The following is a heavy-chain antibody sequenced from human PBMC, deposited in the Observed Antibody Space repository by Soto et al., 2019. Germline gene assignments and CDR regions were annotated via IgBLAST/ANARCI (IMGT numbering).Heavy chain of an antibody. CDR1: GFTFSTYT. CDR3: AKDRQTDGIWTFDS. J-gene: IGHJ4*02. CDR2: IGCCSGSGT. D-gene: IGHD3-9*01. Sequence: GGSLRLSCAASGFTFSTYTMNWVRQAPGKGLEWVSGIGCCSGSGTYYADFVKGRFTISRDNSKNMVFLQMNGLRAEDTAVYYCAKDRQTDGIWTFDSWXQGTPVTSPQ. V-gene: IGHV3-23*01.